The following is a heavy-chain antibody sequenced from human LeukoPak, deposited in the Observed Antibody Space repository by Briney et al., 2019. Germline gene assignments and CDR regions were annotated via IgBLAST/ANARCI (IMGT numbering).Heavy chain of an antibody. J-gene: IGHJ4*02. CDR2: ISYDGSNK. CDR3: ASVPYYYGSGILLRG. Sequence: GGSLRLSCAASGFTFSSYGMHWVRQAPGKGLEWVAVISYDGSNKYYADSVKGRFTISRDNSKNTLYLQMNSLRAEDTAVYYCASVPYYYGSGILLRGWGQGTLVTVSS. D-gene: IGHD3-10*01. V-gene: IGHV3-30*03. CDR1: GFTFSSYG.